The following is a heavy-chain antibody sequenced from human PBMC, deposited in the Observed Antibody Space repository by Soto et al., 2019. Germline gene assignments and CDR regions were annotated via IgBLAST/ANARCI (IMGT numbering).Heavy chain of an antibody. Sequence: QGQLVQCGAEVKKPGSSVKVACKASGGTFSSYAISWVRQAPGQGLEWMGGIIPIFGTANYAQKLQGRVTITADESTSTAYMELSSLRSEDTAVYYCARNVDTEFSIYFDYWGQGTLVTVSS. CDR1: GGTFSSYA. CDR2: IIPIFGTA. V-gene: IGHV1-69*12. D-gene: IGHD5-18*01. J-gene: IGHJ4*02. CDR3: ARNVDTEFSIYFDY.